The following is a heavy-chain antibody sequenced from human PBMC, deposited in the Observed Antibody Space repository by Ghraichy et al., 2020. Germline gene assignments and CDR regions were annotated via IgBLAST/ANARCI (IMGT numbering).Heavy chain of an antibody. CDR2: LYYSGSRST. V-gene: IGHV4-39*01. CDR1: GGSISSRCYY. D-gene: IGHD4-17*01. CDR3: ARTVTTKSPALDY. Sequence: SETLSLTCTVSGGSISSRCYYWGWIRQPTGKGLEWIGSLYYSGSRSTYYNPSLKSRVNISVDASKNQFSLKLSSVTAADTAVYYCARTVTTKSPALDYWGQGALVTVSS. J-gene: IGHJ4*02.